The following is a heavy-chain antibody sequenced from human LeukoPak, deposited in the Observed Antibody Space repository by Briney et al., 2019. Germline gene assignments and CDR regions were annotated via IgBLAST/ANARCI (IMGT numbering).Heavy chain of an antibody. Sequence: SETLSLTCAVYGGSFSGYYWSWIRQPPGKGLEWIGEINPSGGTNSNPSLKSRVTISVDTSKNQFSLKLSSVTAADTGVYYCARGGGDYYMDVWDEGTTVTVSS. CDR2: INPSGGT. J-gene: IGHJ6*03. CDR1: GGSFSGYY. D-gene: IGHD3-10*01. CDR3: ARGGGDYYMDV. V-gene: IGHV4-34*01.